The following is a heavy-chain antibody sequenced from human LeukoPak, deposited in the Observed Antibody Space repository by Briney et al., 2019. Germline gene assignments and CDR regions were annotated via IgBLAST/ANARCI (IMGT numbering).Heavy chain of an antibody. CDR1: GGSISGYY. Sequence: PSETLSLTCTVSGGSISGYYWSWIRQPPGKGLEWIGYIYYSGSTNYNPSLKSRVTISVDTSKNQFSLKLSSVTAADTAVYYCARIWSYFDYWGQGTLVTVSS. V-gene: IGHV4-59*01. J-gene: IGHJ4*02. D-gene: IGHD1-1*01. CDR3: ARIWSYFDY. CDR2: IYYSGST.